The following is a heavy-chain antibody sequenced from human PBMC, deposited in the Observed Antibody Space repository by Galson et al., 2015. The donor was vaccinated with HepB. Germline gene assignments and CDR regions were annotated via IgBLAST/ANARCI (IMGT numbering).Heavy chain of an antibody. D-gene: IGHD3-22*01. Sequence: SLRLSCAAPGFTFSGSAMHWVRQASGKGLEWVGRIRSKANSYATAYAASVKGRFTISRDDSKNTAYLQMNSLKTEDTAVYYCTIYYDSSGYYEYDYWGQGTLVTVSS. J-gene: IGHJ4*02. CDR2: IRSKANSYAT. CDR1: GFTFSGSA. CDR3: TIYYDSSGYYEYDY. V-gene: IGHV3-73*01.